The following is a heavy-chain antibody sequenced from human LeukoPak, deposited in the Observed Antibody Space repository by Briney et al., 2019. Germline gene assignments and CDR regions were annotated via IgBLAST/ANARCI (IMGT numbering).Heavy chain of an antibody. CDR3: ARLESPYTIITMVRGVGDRAFDI. Sequence: SGTLSLTCTVSGGSISSYYWSWIRQPPGKGLEWIGYIYYSGSTNYNPSLKSRVTISVDTSKNQFSLKLSSVTAADTAVYYCARLESPYTIITMVRGVGDRAFDIWGQGTMVTVSS. J-gene: IGHJ3*02. CDR1: GGSISSYY. D-gene: IGHD3-10*01. CDR2: IYYSGST. V-gene: IGHV4-59*08.